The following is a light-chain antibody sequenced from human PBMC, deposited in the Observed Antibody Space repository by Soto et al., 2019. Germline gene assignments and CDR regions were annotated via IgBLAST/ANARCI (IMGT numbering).Light chain of an antibody. Sequence: EIVLTQSPATLSLSPGERATLSCRASQSVSNYLAWYQQKPGQAPRLLIYDASTRATAIPDRFSGSGSGTDFTLTISSLEPEDFAVYYCLQRSRWPRTFGQGTRLEIK. V-gene: IGKV3-11*01. CDR1: QSVSNY. J-gene: IGKJ2*01. CDR2: DAS. CDR3: LQRSRWPRT.